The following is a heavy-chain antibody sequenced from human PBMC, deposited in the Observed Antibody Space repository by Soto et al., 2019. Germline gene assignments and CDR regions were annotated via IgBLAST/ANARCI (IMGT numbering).Heavy chain of an antibody. Sequence: SETLSLTCTVSGGSISSDDYYWSWIRQPPGKGLEWIGYIYYSGRTDYSPSLKSRVIISIDTSKNQFSLNLNSVSAADTAVYYCARDRSNSPDYFDYWGQGTLVTVSS. CDR2: IYYSGRT. D-gene: IGHD6-6*01. CDR1: GGSISSDDYY. J-gene: IGHJ4*02. V-gene: IGHV4-30-4*01. CDR3: ARDRSNSPDYFDY.